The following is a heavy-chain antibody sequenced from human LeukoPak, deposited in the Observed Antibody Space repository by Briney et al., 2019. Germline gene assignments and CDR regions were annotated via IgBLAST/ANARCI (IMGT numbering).Heavy chain of an antibody. Sequence: PGGSLRLSCAASGFTVSDNFMSWVRQAPGMGLEWVSVIYTGGTTYYTNSVKGRFTISRDTSKNTLFLQMTSLRADDTAVYYCARETRYCSSTSCQLDYWGQGTLVTVSS. J-gene: IGHJ4*02. CDR1: GFTVSDNF. V-gene: IGHV3-66*01. D-gene: IGHD2-2*01. CDR2: IYTGGTT. CDR3: ARETRYCSSTSCQLDY.